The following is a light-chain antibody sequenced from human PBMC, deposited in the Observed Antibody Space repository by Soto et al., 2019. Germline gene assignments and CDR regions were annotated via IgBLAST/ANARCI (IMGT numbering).Light chain of an antibody. CDR2: DAS. Sequence: EIVLTQSPGTLSLSPGERATLSCRASQSVSNNYLAWYQQKPGQAPRLLIYDASKRATGIPARFSGSGSGTNFTLTISSLEPEDFAVYYCQQRRSRQVTFGQGTRLEIK. J-gene: IGKJ5*01. V-gene: IGKV3D-20*02. CDR3: QQRRSRQVT. CDR1: QSVSNNY.